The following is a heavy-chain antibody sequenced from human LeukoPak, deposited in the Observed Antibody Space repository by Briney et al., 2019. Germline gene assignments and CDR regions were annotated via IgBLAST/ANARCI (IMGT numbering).Heavy chain of an antibody. Sequence: GGSLRLSCAGSGFTFSRYSMNWFRQAPGKGLERVSSISSRSTNIFCADSVKGRFTISRDNAKNSLYLQMNSLGAEDTAVYYCARDAQWLVPEGYFYYMDVWGKGTTVTVSS. CDR2: ISSRSTNI. D-gene: IGHD6-19*01. J-gene: IGHJ6*03. CDR3: ARDAQWLVPEGYFYYMDV. CDR1: GFTFSRYS. V-gene: IGHV3-21*01.